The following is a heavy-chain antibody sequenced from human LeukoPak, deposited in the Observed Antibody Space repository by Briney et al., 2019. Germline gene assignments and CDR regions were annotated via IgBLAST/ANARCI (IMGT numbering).Heavy chain of an antibody. J-gene: IGHJ1*01. D-gene: IGHD3-16*01. Sequence: SETLSLTCTVSGGSISTYYWNWIRQPAGKGLEWIGRVYRSGSTNYNPSLKSRVTMSVDTSKNEFSLKLRSLTAAYKPGYYLAXXXXXATXXXXXXXXXXXXXXXXXXXXXXXXXXXYF. V-gene: IGHV4-4*07. CDR2: VYRSGST. CDR3: AXXXXXATXXXXXXXXXXXXXXXXXXXXXXXXXXXYF. CDR1: GGSISTYY.